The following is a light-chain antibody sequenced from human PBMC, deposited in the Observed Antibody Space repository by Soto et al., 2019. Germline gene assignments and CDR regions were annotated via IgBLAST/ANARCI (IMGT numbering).Light chain of an antibody. CDR3: QKSYITPRT. CDR1: QTISSW. V-gene: IGKV1-39*01. J-gene: IGKJ1*01. Sequence: DLQMTQSPSTLSGSLGDSVTITCRASQTISSWLAWYQQKPGKAPNLLIYGASSLQSGVPSRLSGSGSGTDFNLTISSLQPEDFATYYCQKSYITPRTCGQGTKVDIK. CDR2: GAS.